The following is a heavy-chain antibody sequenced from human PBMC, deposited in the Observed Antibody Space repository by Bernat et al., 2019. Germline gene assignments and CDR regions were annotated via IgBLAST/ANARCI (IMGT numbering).Heavy chain of an antibody. CDR3: ARFPPRYSSSSGAFDI. D-gene: IGHD6-6*01. CDR2: INPNSGGT. V-gene: IGHV1-2*04. CDR1: GYTFTGYY. J-gene: IGHJ3*02. Sequence: QVQLVQSGAEVKKPGASVKVSCKASGYTFTGYYMHWVRQAPGQGLEWMGWINPNSGGTNFAQKFQGWVTMTRYTSISTAYVELSRLRSDDTAVYYCARFPPRYSSSSGAFDIWGQVTMVTVSS.